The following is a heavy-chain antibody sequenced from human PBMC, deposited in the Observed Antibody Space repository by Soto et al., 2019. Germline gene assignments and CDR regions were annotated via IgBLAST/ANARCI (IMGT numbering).Heavy chain of an antibody. CDR2: ISGSGGST. V-gene: IGHV3-23*01. D-gene: IGHD5-18*01. CDR3: AKDEPAMAGYYYGMDV. J-gene: IGHJ6*02. CDR1: GFTFSSYA. Sequence: PGGSLRLSCAASGFTFSSYAMSWVRQAPGKGLEWVSAISGSGGSTYYADSVKGRFTISRDNSKNTLYLQMNSLRAEDTAVYYCAKDEPAMAGYYYGMDVWGQGTTVTVSS.